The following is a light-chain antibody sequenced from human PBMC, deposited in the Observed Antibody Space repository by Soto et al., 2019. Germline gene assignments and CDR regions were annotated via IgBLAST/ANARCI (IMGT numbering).Light chain of an antibody. J-gene: IGKJ4*01. Sequence: EIVLTQSPGTLSLSPGERATLSCRASQSVSSNYLAWYQQKPGQAPRLLIYGASSRATGIPDRISGTGSGTEFTLTISSLQPEDFATYYCQQSYSTPLTFGGGTKVQIK. CDR3: QQSYSTPLT. CDR2: GAS. CDR1: QSVSSNY. V-gene: IGKV3-20*01.